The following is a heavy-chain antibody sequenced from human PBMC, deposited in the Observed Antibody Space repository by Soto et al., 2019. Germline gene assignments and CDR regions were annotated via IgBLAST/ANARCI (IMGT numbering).Heavy chain of an antibody. CDR2: INPSGGSS. Sequence: QVQLVQSGAEVKKPGASVKVSCKASGYTFTSYYMHWVRQAPGQALEWMGIINPSGGSSSYAQKFQGRVTMTRDTSTNTVYMELSSLRSEDTAVYYCARSAPTVTPQKGLDYWGQGTLVTVSS. V-gene: IGHV1-46*01. D-gene: IGHD4-17*01. CDR1: GYTFTSYY. J-gene: IGHJ4*02. CDR3: ARSAPTVTPQKGLDY.